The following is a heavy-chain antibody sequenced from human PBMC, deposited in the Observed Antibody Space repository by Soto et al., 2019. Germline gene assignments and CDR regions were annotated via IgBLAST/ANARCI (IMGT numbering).Heavy chain of an antibody. CDR3: ARDFIQYSSSWTRWFDP. CDR1: GDSVSSNSAA. D-gene: IGHD6-13*01. J-gene: IGHJ5*02. V-gene: IGHV6-1*01. CDR2: TYYRSKWYN. Sequence: PSQTLSLTCAISGDSVSSNSAAWNWIRQSPSRGLEWLGRTYYRSKWYNDYAVSVKSRITINPDTSKNQFSLQLNSVTPEDTAVYYCARDFIQYSSSWTRWFDPWGQGTLVTVSS.